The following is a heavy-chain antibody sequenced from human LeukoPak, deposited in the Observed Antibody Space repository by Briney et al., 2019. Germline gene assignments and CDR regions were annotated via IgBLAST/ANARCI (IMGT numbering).Heavy chain of an antibody. V-gene: IGHV3-23*01. D-gene: IGHD1-26*01. CDR2: ISCSGGST. CDR3: AKDGSYYYFDY. Sequence: GGSLRLSCAASGFTFSSYAMSWVRQAPGKGLEWVSAISCSGGSTYYADSVKVRFTISEENSKNMLYLQINRIGAEATAVYYCAKDGSYYYFDYWGQGTLVTVSS. J-gene: IGHJ4*02. CDR1: GFTFSSYA.